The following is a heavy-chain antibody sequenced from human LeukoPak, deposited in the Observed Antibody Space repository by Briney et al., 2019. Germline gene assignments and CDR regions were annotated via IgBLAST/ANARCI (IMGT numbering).Heavy chain of an antibody. CDR1: GFTFTTYG. CDR2: IRYDGSDK. Sequence: GGSLRLSCEASGFTFTTYGMPWVRQVPGKGLEWVAFIRYDGSDKYYVDSVKGRFTISRDNARSTLYLQMNSLRAEDTAVYYCAKDHSQSFDSWGQGTLVTVSS. J-gene: IGHJ4*02. CDR3: AKDHSQSFDS. D-gene: IGHD2-21*01. V-gene: IGHV3-30*02.